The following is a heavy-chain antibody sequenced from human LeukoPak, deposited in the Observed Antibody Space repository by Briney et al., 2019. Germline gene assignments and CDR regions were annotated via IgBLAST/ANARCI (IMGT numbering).Heavy chain of an antibody. V-gene: IGHV3-9*01. CDR2: ISWNSGSI. CDR3: ARAIGVTCISTSCYSFDY. J-gene: IGHJ4*02. D-gene: IGHD2-2*02. CDR1: GFIFDDYA. Sequence: GGSLRLSCAASGFIFDDYAIHWVRHAPGKGLEWVSGISWNSGSIGYADSVKGRFTISRDNAKNSLYLQMNSLRAEDTALYYCARAIGVTCISTSCYSFDYWGQGTLVTVSS.